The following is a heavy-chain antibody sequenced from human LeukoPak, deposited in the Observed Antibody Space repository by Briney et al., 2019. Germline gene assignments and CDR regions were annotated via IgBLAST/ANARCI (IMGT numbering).Heavy chain of an antibody. Sequence: PGGSLRLSCAASGFTFSTYSMTWVRQAPGKGLEWVSSISSSSNYIYHAGSVKGRFTISRDNARNSLHLQMNSLRAEDMAMYYCTRGVDTAIGAYFDYWGQGTLVTVSS. J-gene: IGHJ4*02. CDR1: GFTFSTYS. V-gene: IGHV3-21*01. D-gene: IGHD5-18*01. CDR2: ISSSSNYI. CDR3: TRGVDTAIGAYFDY.